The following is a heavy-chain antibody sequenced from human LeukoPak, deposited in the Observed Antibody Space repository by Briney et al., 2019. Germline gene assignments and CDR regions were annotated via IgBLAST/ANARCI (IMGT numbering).Heavy chain of an antibody. CDR3: AKARLVVVQFEY. V-gene: IGHV3-48*03. D-gene: IGHD3-22*01. J-gene: IGHJ4*02. Sequence: PGGSLRLSCAASGFTFSSYEMNWVRQAPGKGLEWVSYISSSGSTIYYADSVKGRFTISRDNSKNSLYLQMNSLRAEYTAVYYCAKARLVVVQFEYWGQGTLVTVSS. CDR1: GFTFSSYE. CDR2: ISSSGSTI.